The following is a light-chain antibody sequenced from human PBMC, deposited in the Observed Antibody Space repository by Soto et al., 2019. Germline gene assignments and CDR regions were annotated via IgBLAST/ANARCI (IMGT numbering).Light chain of an antibody. CDR2: DVS. CDR3: SSYRGSGSLALV. J-gene: IGLJ2*01. V-gene: IGLV2-14*01. CDR1: SSDVGGYNY. Sequence: QSVLTQPPSVSGSPGQSITISCTGTSSDVGGYNYVSWYQQHPGKAPKLMIYDVSNRPSGVSNRFSGSKSGNTASLTISGLQAEDEAEYYCSSYRGSGSLALVFGGGTKLTVL.